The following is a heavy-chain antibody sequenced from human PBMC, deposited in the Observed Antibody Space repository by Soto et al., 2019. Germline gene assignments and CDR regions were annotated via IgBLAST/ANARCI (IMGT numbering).Heavy chain of an antibody. CDR2: ISFDGSSK. CDR3: ARDTVTSLAPYQRVYYYGMDV. D-gene: IGHD2-2*01. Sequence: QAHLVESGGGVVQPGGSLTLSCTASGFPFSSYTMHWLRRAPGKGREWVGIISFDGSSKYYADWLKGRIVISRDNSKNSIYLHTSTLRPADTAIDYCARDTVTSLAPYQRVYYYGMDVWGQGNTVTVSS. V-gene: IGHV3-30*09. J-gene: IGHJ6*02. CDR1: GFPFSSYT.